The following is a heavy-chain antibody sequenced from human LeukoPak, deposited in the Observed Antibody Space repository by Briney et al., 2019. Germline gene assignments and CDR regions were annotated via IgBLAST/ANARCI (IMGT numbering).Heavy chain of an antibody. D-gene: IGHD1-26*01. J-gene: IGHJ4*02. V-gene: IGHV3-33*05. Sequence: GGSLRLSCVASGFTFSNYGMHWVRQAPGKGLEWVAVISYDGSNKYYADSVKGRFTISRDNAKNSLYLQMNSLRAEDTAVYYCARESGDYWGQGTLVTVSS. CDR1: GFTFSNYG. CDR3: ARESGDY. CDR2: ISYDGSNK.